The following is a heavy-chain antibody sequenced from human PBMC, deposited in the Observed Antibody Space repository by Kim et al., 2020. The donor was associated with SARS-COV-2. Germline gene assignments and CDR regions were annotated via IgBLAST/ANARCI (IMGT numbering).Heavy chain of an antibody. J-gene: IGHJ4*02. D-gene: IGHD2-2*01. Sequence: KFQGRVTITRDTSASTAYMELSSLRSEDTAVYYCARGFGVVVPALDFDYWGQGTLFTVSS. CDR3: ARGFGVVVPALDFDY. V-gene: IGHV1-3*01.